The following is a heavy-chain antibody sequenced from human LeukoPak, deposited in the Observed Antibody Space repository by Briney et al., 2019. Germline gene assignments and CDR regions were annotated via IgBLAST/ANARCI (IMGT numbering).Heavy chain of an antibody. V-gene: IGHV4-59*12. CDR2: IYYSGYT. CDR3: AMVYPVGGY. J-gene: IGHJ4*02. D-gene: IGHD3-16*01. CDR1: GCSISSYY. Sequence: PSETLSLTCTVSGCSISSYYWSWFRQPPAKGLEWIGGIYYSGYTNYKSSLNSRVTISLDTSKNQFSLKLSSATAAATAVFYCAMVYPVGGYWGQGTLVTVSS.